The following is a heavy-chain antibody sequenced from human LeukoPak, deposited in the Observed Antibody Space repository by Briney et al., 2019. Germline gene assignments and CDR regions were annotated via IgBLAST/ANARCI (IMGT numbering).Heavy chain of an antibody. CDR2: ISTSSSYI. CDR3: ARDVGLDY. J-gene: IGHJ4*02. Sequence: PGGSLRLSCAASGFTFSTYSMNWVRQAPGKGLEWVSSISTSSSYIDYADSVKGRFTISRDNAKNSLFPQMNSLRAEDTAVYYCARDVGLDYWGQGTLVTVSS. CDR1: GFTFSTYS. V-gene: IGHV3-21*01. D-gene: IGHD2-15*01.